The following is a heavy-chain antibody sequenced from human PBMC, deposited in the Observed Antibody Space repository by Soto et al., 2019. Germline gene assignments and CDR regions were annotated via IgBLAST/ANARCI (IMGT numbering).Heavy chain of an antibody. D-gene: IGHD3-10*01. J-gene: IGHJ4*02. CDR1: GYTFTSYG. V-gene: IGHV1-18*01. CDR2: ISAYNGNT. Sequence: QVQLVQSGAEVKKPGASVKVSCKASGYTFTSYGISWVRQAPGQGLEWMGWISAYNGNTNYAQKLQGRVTMTTDTSRGTAYRGRGSLGPEAPAGYYCAGVVGGSGKLSYWGQGTRAPVPS. CDR3: AGVVGGSGKLSY.